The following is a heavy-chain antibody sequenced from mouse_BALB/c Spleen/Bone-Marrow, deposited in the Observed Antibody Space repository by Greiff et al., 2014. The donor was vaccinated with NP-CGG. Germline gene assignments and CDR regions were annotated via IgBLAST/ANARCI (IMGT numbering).Heavy chain of an antibody. V-gene: IGHV1S135*01. CDR1: GYSFTGYN. CDR2: IDPYSGGT. D-gene: IGHD2-12*01. J-gene: IGHJ4*01. CDR3: ARSLLRRDALDY. Sequence: VQLQQSGPELEKPGASVRIPCKASGYSFTGYNINWVRQSNGKSLEWIGYIDPYSGGTSYYQRFKDRATLAVDKSSSTAYMQLKSLTSEDSAVYYCARSLLRRDALDYWGQGTSVTVSS.